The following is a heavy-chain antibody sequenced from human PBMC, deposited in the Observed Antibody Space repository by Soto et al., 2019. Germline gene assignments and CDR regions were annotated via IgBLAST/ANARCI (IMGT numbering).Heavy chain of an antibody. CDR2: ISTYSGNT. D-gene: IGHD3-16*01. CDR1: GHTFSSYS. J-gene: IGHJ5*02. CDR3: ARDNGYYDL. Sequence: QIQMVQSGAEVKQPGASVKISCKTSGHTFSSYSINWVRQAPGQGLEWVAWISTYSGNTHYAERVQGRVTVTLDKSARTAFMEMWGLTSDDTAIYFCARDNGYYDLWGQGTLVTVSS. V-gene: IGHV1-18*04.